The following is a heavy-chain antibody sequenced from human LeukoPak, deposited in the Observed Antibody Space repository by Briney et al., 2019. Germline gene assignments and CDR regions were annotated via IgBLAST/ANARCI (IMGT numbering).Heavy chain of an antibody. Sequence: SETLSLTCVVYGGSFSAYYWSWIRQPPGKGLEWIGSIYYSGSTYYNPSLKSRVTISRDTSKNQFSLKLSSVTAADTAVYYCVRDLGDYLSDYWGQGTLVTVSS. D-gene: IGHD4-17*01. CDR2: IYYSGST. CDR1: GGSFSAYY. CDR3: VRDLGDYLSDY. J-gene: IGHJ4*02. V-gene: IGHV4-34*01.